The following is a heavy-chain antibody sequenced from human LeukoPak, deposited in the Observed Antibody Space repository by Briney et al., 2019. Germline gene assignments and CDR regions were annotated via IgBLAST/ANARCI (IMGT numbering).Heavy chain of an antibody. V-gene: IGHV4-61*05. CDR1: GGSISSSSYY. Sequence: SETLSLTCTVSGGSISSSSYYWGWIRPPPGKGLEWIGYIYYSGSTNYNPSLKSRVTISVDTSKNQFSLKLSSVTAADTAVYYCARVFSTNYYDNRGWFDPWGQGTLVTVSS. J-gene: IGHJ5*02. D-gene: IGHD3-22*01. CDR2: IYYSGST. CDR3: ARVFSTNYYDNRGWFDP.